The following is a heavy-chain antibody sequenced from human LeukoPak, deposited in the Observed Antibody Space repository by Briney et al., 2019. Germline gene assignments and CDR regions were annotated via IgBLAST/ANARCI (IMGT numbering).Heavy chain of an antibody. CDR1: GYTFTSYG. Sequence: ASVTVSCKASGYTFTSYGISWVRQAPGQGLEWMGWISAYNGNTNYAQKLQGRVTMTTDTSTSTAYMELRSLRSDDTAVYYCARDPGMTRAYYFDYWGQGTLVTVSS. J-gene: IGHJ4*02. V-gene: IGHV1-18*01. D-gene: IGHD3-10*01. CDR2: ISAYNGNT. CDR3: ARDPGMTRAYYFDY.